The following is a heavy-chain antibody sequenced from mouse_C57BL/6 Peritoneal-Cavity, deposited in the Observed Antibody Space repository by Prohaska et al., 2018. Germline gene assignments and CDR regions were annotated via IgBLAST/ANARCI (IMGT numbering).Heavy chain of an antibody. CDR1: GFTFSDYG. V-gene: IGHV5-17*01. D-gene: IGHD1-1*01. J-gene: IGHJ1*03. CDR3: ATPYYGSSSYWYFDV. Sequence: EVQLVESGGGLVKPGGSLKLSCAASGFTFSDYGMHWVRQAPGKGLEWVALISSGSSTIYYADKVKGRFTISRDNAKNTLFLQMTSLRSEDTAMYYCATPYYGSSSYWYFDVWGTGTTVTVSS. CDR2: ISSGSSTI.